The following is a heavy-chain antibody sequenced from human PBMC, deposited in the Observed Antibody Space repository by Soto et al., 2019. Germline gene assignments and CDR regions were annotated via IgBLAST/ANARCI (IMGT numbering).Heavy chain of an antibody. V-gene: IGHV4-30-4*01. D-gene: IGHD6-13*01. J-gene: IGHJ4*02. CDR3: ARASEVGVAAAGTSDFDY. Sequence: SETLSLTCTVSGGSISSGDYYWSWIRQPPGKGLEWIGYIYYSGSTYYNPSLKSRVTISVDTSKNQFSLKLSSVTAADTAVYYCARASEVGVAAAGTSDFDYWGQGTLVTVSS. CDR1: GGSISSGDYY. CDR2: IYYSGST.